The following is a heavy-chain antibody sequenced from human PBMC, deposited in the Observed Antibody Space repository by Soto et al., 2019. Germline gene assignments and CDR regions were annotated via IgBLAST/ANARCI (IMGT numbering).Heavy chain of an antibody. D-gene: IGHD3-16*01. CDR2: ISVYNSNT. V-gene: IGHV1-18*01. J-gene: IGHJ6*01. Sequence: QVRLVQSGAEVRKPGASVKVSCKASGYTFTGYGFSWLRQAPGHGPEWMGWISVYNSNTNYAKKFQGRVTMTAEPSTSTAYMELRSLRSDATAVYFWASDDPGEPLDTFSCFGLDVWGRGTTVTVSS. CDR3: ASDDPGEPLDTFSCFGLDV. CDR1: GYTFTGYG.